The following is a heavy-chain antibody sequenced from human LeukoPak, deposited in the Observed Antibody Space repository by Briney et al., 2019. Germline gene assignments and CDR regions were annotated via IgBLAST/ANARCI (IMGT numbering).Heavy chain of an antibody. CDR1: GFTFKDYG. Sequence: GRSLRLSCAATGFTFKDYGMHWVRQPPGKGLEWVSSINWNGGGTDYADSVKGRFTISRDNAKNSLYLQLSSLRPEDTALYYCTKHMRATNTYSFFGLDVWGQGTTVTVSS. CDR2: INWNGGGT. V-gene: IGHV3-9*01. CDR3: TKHMRATNTYSFFGLDV. J-gene: IGHJ6*02. D-gene: IGHD1-26*01.